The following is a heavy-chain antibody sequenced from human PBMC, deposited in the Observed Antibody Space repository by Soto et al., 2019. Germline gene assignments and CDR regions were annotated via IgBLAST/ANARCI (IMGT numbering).Heavy chain of an antibody. D-gene: IGHD2-21*01. CDR1: GVTFHSYA. CDR3: AKGVDVVPYYGMDV. Sequence: PGGSLRLSCEASGVTFHSYAINWVRQAPGKGLEWVSAIAGGGGATYYADSVQGRFTISRDNSRNTVSLLMNSLRAEDTAIYYCAKGVDVVPYYGMDVWGQGTTVTVSS. J-gene: IGHJ6*02. CDR2: IAGGGGAT. V-gene: IGHV3-23*01.